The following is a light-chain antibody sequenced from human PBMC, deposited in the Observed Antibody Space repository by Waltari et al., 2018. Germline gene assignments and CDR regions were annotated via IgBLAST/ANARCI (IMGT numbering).Light chain of an antibody. J-gene: IGLJ3*02. Sequence: QSALTQPASVSGSPGQSITVSCTGTSSDVGAYNYVFWYQQHPGKPPKLIFYDVVKRPSGVADRFSGSKSGNTASLTIAGLQAEDEADYYCSSRRSGSTLVFGGGTKVTVL. V-gene: IGLV2-14*03. CDR3: SSRRSGSTLV. CDR2: DVV. CDR1: SSDVGAYNY.